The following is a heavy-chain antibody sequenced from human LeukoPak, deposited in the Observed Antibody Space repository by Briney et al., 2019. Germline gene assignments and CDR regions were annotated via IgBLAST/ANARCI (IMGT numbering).Heavy chain of an antibody. CDR2: ISYDGSNK. Sequence: PGGSLRLSCAAPGFTFSSYAMHWVRQAPGKGLEWVAVISYDGSNKYYADSVKGRFTISRDNSKNTLYLQMNSLRAEDTAVYYCARGYYDSSDAFDIWGQGTMVTVSS. CDR3: ARGYYDSSDAFDI. J-gene: IGHJ3*02. CDR1: GFTFSSYA. V-gene: IGHV3-30-3*01. D-gene: IGHD3-22*01.